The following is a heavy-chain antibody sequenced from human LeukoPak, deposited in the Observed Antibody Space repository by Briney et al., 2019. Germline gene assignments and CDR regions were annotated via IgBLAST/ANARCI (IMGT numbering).Heavy chain of an antibody. V-gene: IGHV4-34*01. CDR3: ARGYGKMNY. D-gene: IGHD4-17*01. CDR1: GGSFSGYY. J-gene: IGHJ4*02. CDR2: INHSGST. Sequence: SETLSLTCAVYGGSFSGYYWSWIRQPPGKGLEWIGEINHSGSTNYNPSLTSRVTISVDTSKNQFSLKLSSVTAADTAVYYCARGYGKMNYWGQGTLVTVSS.